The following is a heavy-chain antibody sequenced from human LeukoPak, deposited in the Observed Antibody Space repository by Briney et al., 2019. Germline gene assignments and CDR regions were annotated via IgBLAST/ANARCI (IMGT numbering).Heavy chain of an antibody. J-gene: IGHJ4*02. D-gene: IGHD3-3*01. Sequence: ASVKVSCKASGYTFTSYYMHWVRQAPGQGLEWMGIINPSGSTSYAQKFQGRVTMTRDTSTSTVYMELSSLRSEDTAVYYCASQRITIFGVVEVVFDYWGQGTLVTVSS. CDR2: INPSGST. V-gene: IGHV1-46*01. CDR1: GYTFTSYY. CDR3: ASQRITIFGVVEVVFDY.